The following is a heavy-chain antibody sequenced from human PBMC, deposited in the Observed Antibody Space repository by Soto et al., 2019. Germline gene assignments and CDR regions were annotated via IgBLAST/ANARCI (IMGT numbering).Heavy chain of an antibody. CDR1: GFTFSSYA. D-gene: IGHD5-18*01. V-gene: IGHV3-23*01. CDR2: ISGSGGST. Sequence: GESLKISCAASGFTFSSYAMSWVRQAPGKGLEWVSAISGSGGSTYYADSVKGRFTISRDNSKNTLYLQMNSLRAEDTAVYYCAKGGRGYSYGFHKHRESHWFDPWGQGTLVTVSS. CDR3: AKGGRGYSYGFHKHRESHWFDP. J-gene: IGHJ5*02.